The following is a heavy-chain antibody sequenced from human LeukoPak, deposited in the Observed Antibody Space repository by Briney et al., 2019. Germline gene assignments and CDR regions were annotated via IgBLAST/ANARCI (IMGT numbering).Heavy chain of an antibody. Sequence: PGGSLRLSCAASGFTFSSYSMNWVRQAPGKGLEWVSSISSSSSYIYYADSVKGRFTISRDNAKNSLYLQMNSLRAEDTAVYYCARDAPLINDFWSGYYSSLVNPDYYYGMDVWGQGTTVTVSS. CDR2: ISSSSSYI. CDR1: GFTFSSYS. V-gene: IGHV3-21*01. CDR3: ARDAPLINDFWSGYYSSLVNPDYYYGMDV. J-gene: IGHJ6*02. D-gene: IGHD3-3*01.